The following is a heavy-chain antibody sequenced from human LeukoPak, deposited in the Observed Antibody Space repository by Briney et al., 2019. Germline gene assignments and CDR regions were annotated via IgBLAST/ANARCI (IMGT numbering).Heavy chain of an antibody. V-gene: IGHV4-59*12. CDR2: IYYSGST. D-gene: IGHD2-2*02. CDR1: GGSISSYY. Sequence: SETLSLTCTVSGGSISSYYWSWIRQPPGKGLEWIGYIYYSGSTYYNPSLKSRVTISVDRSKNQFSLKLSSVTAADTAVYYCARGGDIVVVPAAIPGGYFQHWGQGTLVTVSS. J-gene: IGHJ1*01. CDR3: ARGGDIVVVPAAIPGGYFQH.